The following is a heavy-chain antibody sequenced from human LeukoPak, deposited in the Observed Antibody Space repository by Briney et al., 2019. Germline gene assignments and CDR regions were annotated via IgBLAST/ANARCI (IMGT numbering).Heavy chain of an antibody. CDR3: ARAPSSSWYFRFDY. Sequence: ASVKVSCKASGYTFTGYYMHWVRQAPGQGLEWMGWINPNSGGTNYAQKFQGWVTMTRDTSISTAYMELSRLRSDDTAVYYCARAPSSSWYFRFDYWGQGTLVTVSS. CDR1: GYTFTGYY. D-gene: IGHD6-13*01. V-gene: IGHV1-2*04. J-gene: IGHJ4*02. CDR2: INPNSGGT.